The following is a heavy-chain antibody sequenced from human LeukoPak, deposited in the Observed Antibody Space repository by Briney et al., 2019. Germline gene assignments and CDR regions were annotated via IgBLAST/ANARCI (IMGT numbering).Heavy chain of an antibody. Sequence: SVKVSCKASGGTFSSYAISWVRQAPGQGLEWMGGIIPIFGTANYAQKFQGRVTITADESTSTAYMELSSLRSEDTAVYYCARAFGSYPYFDYWGQGTLVTVSS. CDR3: ARAFGSYPYFDY. V-gene: IGHV1-69*01. CDR1: GGTFSSYA. J-gene: IGHJ4*02. CDR2: IIPIFGTA. D-gene: IGHD3-10*01.